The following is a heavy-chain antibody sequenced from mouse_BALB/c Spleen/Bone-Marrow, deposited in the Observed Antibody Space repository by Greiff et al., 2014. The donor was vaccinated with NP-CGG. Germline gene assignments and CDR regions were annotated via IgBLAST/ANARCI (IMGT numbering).Heavy chain of an antibody. D-gene: IGHD1-2*01. CDR2: IDPASGNT. CDR1: GFNIKDTY. J-gene: IGHJ2*01. V-gene: IGHV14-3*02. Sequence: EVKLQESGAELVKPGASVKLSCTASGFNIKDTYMHWVKQRPEQGLEWIGRIDPASGNTKYDPKFQGKATITADTSSNTAYLQLSSLTSEDTAVYYCARYYYGYYFDYWGQGTTLTVSS. CDR3: ARYYYGYYFDY.